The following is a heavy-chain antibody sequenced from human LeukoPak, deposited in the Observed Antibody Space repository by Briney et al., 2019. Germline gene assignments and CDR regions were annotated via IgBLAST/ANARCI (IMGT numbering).Heavy chain of an antibody. CDR3: ARDGTGIESWVELDP. Sequence: GGSLRLSCAASGFSVSNHYMAWVRQAPGRRLEWVSFIWADGTTFYTDSVRGRFTVSRDQFKNTLYLQMSSLRPDDTALYYCARDGTGIESWVELDPWGQGTQVTVSA. J-gene: IGHJ5*02. D-gene: IGHD5-24*01. CDR2: IWADGTT. V-gene: IGHV3-66*02. CDR1: GFSVSNHY.